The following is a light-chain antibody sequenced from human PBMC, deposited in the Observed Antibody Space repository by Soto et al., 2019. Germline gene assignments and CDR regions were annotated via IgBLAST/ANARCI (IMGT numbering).Light chain of an antibody. V-gene: IGLV2-8*01. Sequence: QSALTQPPSASGSPGQSVTISCTGTSSDVGGYNDVSWYQQHPGKAPKPMIYEVSKRPSGVPDRFSGSKSGNTASLTVSGLQAEDEADYYCSSYAGSTNVVFGGGTKLTVL. CDR3: SSYAGSTNVV. J-gene: IGLJ2*01. CDR2: EVS. CDR1: SSDVGGYND.